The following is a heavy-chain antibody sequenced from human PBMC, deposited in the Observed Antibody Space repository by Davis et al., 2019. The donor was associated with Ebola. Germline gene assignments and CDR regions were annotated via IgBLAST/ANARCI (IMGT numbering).Heavy chain of an antibody. D-gene: IGHD6-13*01. CDR2: MNPNSGNT. CDR1: GYTFTSYD. CDR3: AREVSSSWYGDYYYGMDG. V-gene: IGHV1-8*01. J-gene: IGHJ6*02. Sequence: ASVKVSCKASGYTFTSYDINWVRQATGQGLEWMGWMNPNSGNTGYAQKFQGRVTMTRNTSISTAYMELSSLRSEDTAVYYCAREVSSSWYGDYYYGMDGWGQGTTVTVSS.